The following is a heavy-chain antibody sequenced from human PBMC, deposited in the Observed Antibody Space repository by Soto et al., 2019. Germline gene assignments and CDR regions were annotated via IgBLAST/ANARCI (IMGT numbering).Heavy chain of an antibody. Sequence: GGSLRLSCAASGFTVSSNYMSWVRQAPGKGLEWVSVIQNSGNTYYADSVKGRFTISRHNSNNMVFLQMNSLRPEDTAVYYCTRGGALDIWGQGTVVTVSS. CDR2: IQNSGNT. V-gene: IGHV3-53*04. J-gene: IGHJ3*02. CDR1: GFTVSSNY. CDR3: TRGGALDI.